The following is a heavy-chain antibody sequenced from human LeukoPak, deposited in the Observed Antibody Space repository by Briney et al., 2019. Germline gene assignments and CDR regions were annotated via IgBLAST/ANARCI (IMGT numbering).Heavy chain of an antibody. Sequence: GGSLRLSCAASGFTVNNNDMSWVRQAPGKGLEWVSVIYSGGSTYYADSVEGRFTVSRDNPKNTLYLEMKSLRADDTAVYYCARDLHPRLTGYFDYWGQGTVVTVSS. CDR1: GFTVNNND. CDR3: ARDLHPRLTGYFDY. CDR2: IYSGGST. V-gene: IGHV3-53*01. D-gene: IGHD3-16*01. J-gene: IGHJ4*02.